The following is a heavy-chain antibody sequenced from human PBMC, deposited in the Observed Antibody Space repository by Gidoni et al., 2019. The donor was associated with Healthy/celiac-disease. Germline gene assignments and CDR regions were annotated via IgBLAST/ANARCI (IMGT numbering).Heavy chain of an antibody. J-gene: IGHJ5*02. D-gene: IGHD2-2*01. Sequence: QVQLVPSGAAVKKPGASVKFPCKPSGYTFTGYYMHFVRQAPGQGLEWMGWINPNSGGTDYAKKFQGRVTMTRDTSISTAYMELSRLRSDDTAVYYCARDTQVLGYCSSTSCYLPDNWFDPWGQGTLVTVSS. CDR3: ARDTQVLGYCSSTSCYLPDNWFDP. CDR1: GYTFTGYY. V-gene: IGHV1-2*02. CDR2: INPNSGGT.